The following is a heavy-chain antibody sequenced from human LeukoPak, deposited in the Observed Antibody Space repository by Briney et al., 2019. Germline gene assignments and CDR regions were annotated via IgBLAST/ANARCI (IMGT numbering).Heavy chain of an antibody. CDR3: ARDSLRLTDYGETFDY. D-gene: IGHD4-17*01. Sequence: KPSETLSLTCTVSGGSISSSSYYWGWIRQPPGKGLEWIGSIYYSGSTYYNPSLKSRVTISIDTSKNQFSLKLSSVTAADTAVYYCARDSLRLTDYGETFDYWGQGTLVTVSS. V-gene: IGHV4-39*07. J-gene: IGHJ4*02. CDR1: GGSISSSSYY. CDR2: IYYSGST.